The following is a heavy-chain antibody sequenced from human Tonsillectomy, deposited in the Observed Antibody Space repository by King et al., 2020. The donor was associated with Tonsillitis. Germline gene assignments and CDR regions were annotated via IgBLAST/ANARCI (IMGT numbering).Heavy chain of an antibody. Sequence: QLQESGPGLVKPSETLSLTCTVSGGSISSYYWSWIRQSPGKGLEWIGYIYFSGTTHYNRALQSRVTISVDTSKNQFSLNLRSVTAADTAIYYCARDFGWGTYYTRPLYYWGLGTLVTVSS. V-gene: IGHV4-59*01. D-gene: IGHD3-10*01. CDR2: IYFSGTT. CDR3: ARDFGWGTYYTRPLYY. J-gene: IGHJ4*02. CDR1: GGSISSYY.